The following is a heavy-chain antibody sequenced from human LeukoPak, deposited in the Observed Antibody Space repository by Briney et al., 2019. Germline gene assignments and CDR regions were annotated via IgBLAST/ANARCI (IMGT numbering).Heavy chain of an antibody. CDR3: ARDWDGYSSSWYYYYGMDV. Sequence: PGRSLRLSCAASGFTFSSYAMHWVRQAPGKGLEWVAVISYDGSNKYYADSVKGRFTISRDNAKNSLYLQMNSLRAEDTAVYYCARDWDGYSSSWYYYYGMDVWGQGTTVTVSS. CDR1: GFTFSSYA. J-gene: IGHJ6*02. CDR2: ISYDGSNK. V-gene: IGHV3-30-3*01. D-gene: IGHD6-13*01.